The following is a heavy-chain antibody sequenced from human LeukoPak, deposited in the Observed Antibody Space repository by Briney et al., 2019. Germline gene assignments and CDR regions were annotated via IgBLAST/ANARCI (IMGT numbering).Heavy chain of an antibody. CDR3: ARDHALREDYFDY. J-gene: IGHJ4*02. V-gene: IGHV3-7*01. CDR2: IQQDGIET. CDR1: GFTFSTSW. D-gene: IGHD1-26*01. Sequence: GGSLRLSCAASGFTFSTSWMSWVRQAPGKGLEWVANIQQDGIETYYVDYVKGRFNISRDNAKNSLYLQMNSVRAEDTAVYCCARDHALREDYFDYWGQGTLVTVSS.